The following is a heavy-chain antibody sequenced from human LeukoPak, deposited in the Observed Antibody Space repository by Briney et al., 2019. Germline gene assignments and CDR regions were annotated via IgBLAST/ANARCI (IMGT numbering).Heavy chain of an antibody. Sequence: GGSLRLSCAASGLTFSSYGMSWVRQAPGRGLQWISFIASDGSINYADSVRGRFSLSRDISKNSLYLDMDRLTDEDTDVYYCATSLSGWGTYYYMDVWGTGTSVTVSS. D-gene: IGHD6-19*01. CDR3: ATSLSGWGTYYYMDV. J-gene: IGHJ6*03. CDR2: IASDGSI. CDR1: GLTFSSYG. V-gene: IGHV3-48*03.